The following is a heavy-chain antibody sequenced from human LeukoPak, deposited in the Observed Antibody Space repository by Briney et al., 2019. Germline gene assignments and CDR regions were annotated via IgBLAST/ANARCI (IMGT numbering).Heavy chain of an antibody. D-gene: IGHD6-19*01. CDR3: AKLISLVWQWHFDY. CDR2: ISGSGGST. J-gene: IGHJ4*02. V-gene: IGHV3-23*01. Sequence: HTGGSLRLSCAASGFTFSSYAMSWVRQAPGKGLEWVSAISGSGGSTYYADSVKGRFTISRDNSKNTLYLQMNSLRAEDTAVYYCAKLISLVWQWHFDYWGQGTLVTVSS. CDR1: GFTFSSYA.